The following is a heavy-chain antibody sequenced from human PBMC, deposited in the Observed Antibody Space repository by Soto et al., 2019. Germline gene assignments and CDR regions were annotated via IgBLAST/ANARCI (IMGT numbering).Heavy chain of an antibody. Sequence: EVQLLESGGGSVQPGGSLRLSCAASGFTFSSYAMHWVLRTPGKGLEWVSSISGSGGTAYYADSVKGRFSISRDSLVNTLYLQTNSLRASNTAVDYCAKGRGENLTFDYWGQGTLVTVSP. CDR2: ISGSGGTA. CDR1: GFTFSSYA. D-gene: IGHD3-10*01. J-gene: IGHJ4*02. CDR3: AKGRGENLTFDY. V-gene: IGHV3-23*01.